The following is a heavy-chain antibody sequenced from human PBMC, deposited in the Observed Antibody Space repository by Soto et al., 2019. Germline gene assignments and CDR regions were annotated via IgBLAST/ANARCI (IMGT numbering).Heavy chain of an antibody. J-gene: IGHJ4*02. D-gene: IGHD2-15*01. CDR3: ARDQGYSIAH. CDR2: IYYSGTT. CDR1: GGSIISGGYY. Sequence: QVQLQESGPGLVKPSQTLSLTCIVSGGSIISGGYYWSWIRQHPGKGLEWIGYIYYSGTTYYNPSLKSRITMSVDTSKNQFSLKLSSVTAADTAVYYCARDQGYSIAHWGQGTLVTVSS. V-gene: IGHV4-31*03.